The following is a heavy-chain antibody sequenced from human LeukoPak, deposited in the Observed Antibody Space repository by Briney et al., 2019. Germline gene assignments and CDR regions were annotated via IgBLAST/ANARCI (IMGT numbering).Heavy chain of an antibody. CDR1: GFTFSSYA. CDR3: ARDGANTGGIVVVVAATDYYGMDV. CDR2: ISGSGGST. V-gene: IGHV3-23*01. J-gene: IGHJ6*02. Sequence: PGGSLRLSCAASGFTFSSYAMSWVRQAPGKGLEWVSAISGSGGSTYYADSVKGRFTISRDNSKNTLYLQMNSLRAEDTAVYYCARDGANTGGIVVVVAATDYYGMDVWGQGTTVTVSS. D-gene: IGHD2-15*01.